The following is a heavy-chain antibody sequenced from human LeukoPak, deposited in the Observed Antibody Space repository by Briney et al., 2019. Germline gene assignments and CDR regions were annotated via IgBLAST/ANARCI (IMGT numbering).Heavy chain of an antibody. CDR2: ITTGRGET. D-gene: IGHD6-19*01. CDR1: GYTFTDYA. Sequence: GAPVKVSCKASGYTFTDYALHWVRQAPGQSLEWMGWITTGRGETRYSQDFQRRITLTRDKSANTVYMDLSDLTSEDTAIYYCARGGQQWRGGNYFDSWGQGTLVAVSS. J-gene: IGHJ4*02. V-gene: IGHV1-3*03. CDR3: ARGGQQWRGGNYFDS.